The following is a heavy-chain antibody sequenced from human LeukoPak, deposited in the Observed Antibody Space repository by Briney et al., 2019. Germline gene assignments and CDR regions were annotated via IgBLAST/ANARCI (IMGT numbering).Heavy chain of an antibody. CDR3: AKRDYDFWSGYYGGVDY. D-gene: IGHD3-3*01. J-gene: IGHJ4*02. CDR2: ISSSSSTI. CDR1: GFTFSSYS. V-gene: IGHV3-48*01. Sequence: GGSLRLSCAASGFTFSSYSMNWVRQAPGKGLEWVSYISSSSSTIYYADSVKGRFTISRDNSKNTLYLQMNSLRAEDTAVYYCAKRDYDFWSGYYGGVDYWGQGTLVTVSS.